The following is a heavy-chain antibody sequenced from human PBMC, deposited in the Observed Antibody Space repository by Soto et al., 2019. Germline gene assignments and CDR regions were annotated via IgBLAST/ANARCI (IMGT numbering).Heavy chain of an antibody. D-gene: IGHD3-3*01. J-gene: IGHJ4*02. CDR2: IYHSGST. V-gene: IGHV4-4*02. CDR1: GGSISSSNW. CDR3: ARGGWRQIDY. Sequence: SVTLSLNFVISGGSISSSNWWSCVRQPPGKGLEWIGDIYHSGSTNYNPSLKSRVTISVDKSKNQFSLKLSSVTAADTAVYYCARGGWRQIDYWGQGTLVTVS.